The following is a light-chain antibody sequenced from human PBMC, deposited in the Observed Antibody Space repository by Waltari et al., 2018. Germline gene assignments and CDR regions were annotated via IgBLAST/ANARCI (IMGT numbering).Light chain of an antibody. J-gene: IGLJ1*01. CDR3: QAWDSSTVV. V-gene: IGLV3-1*01. Sequence: SYELTQPPSVSVSPGQTASITCPGDKLGDKYACCYQQKPGQSPVLVIYQDSKRPSGIPERFSGSNSGNTATLTISGTQAMDEADYYCQAWDSSTVVFGTGTKVTVL. CDR2: QDS. CDR1: KLGDKY.